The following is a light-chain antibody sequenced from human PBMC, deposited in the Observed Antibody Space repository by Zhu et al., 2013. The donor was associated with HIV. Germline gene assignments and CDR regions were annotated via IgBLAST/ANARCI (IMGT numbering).Light chain of an antibody. Sequence: EIIMTQTPLSLPVTPGESASVSCRSSQSLLYFNGNNYLSWYVQKAGQPPQLLIYLAFIRASGVPDRFSGRGSGTDFTLRITRVEPEDVGVYYCMQALQTPATFGPGTKVEVK. CDR3: MQALQTPAT. J-gene: IGKJ3*01. CDR2: LAF. CDR1: QSLLYFNGNNY. V-gene: IGKV2-28*01.